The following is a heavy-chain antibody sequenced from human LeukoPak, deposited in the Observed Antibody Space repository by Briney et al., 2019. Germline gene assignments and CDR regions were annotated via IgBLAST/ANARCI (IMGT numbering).Heavy chain of an antibody. V-gene: IGHV3-23*01. Sequence: GGSLRLSCAASGFTFSSYVMSWVRQAPGKGLEWVSAISGSGGSTYYADSVKGRFTISRDNSKNTLYLQMNSLRAEDTAVYYCARHPKRWLQSVHFDYWGQGTLVTVSS. CDR1: GFTFSSYV. CDR3: ARHPKRWLQSVHFDY. CDR2: ISGSGGST. D-gene: IGHD5-24*01. J-gene: IGHJ4*02.